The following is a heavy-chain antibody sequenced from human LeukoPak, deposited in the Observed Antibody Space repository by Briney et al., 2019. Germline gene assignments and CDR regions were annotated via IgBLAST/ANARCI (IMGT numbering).Heavy chain of an antibody. CDR2: IYYSGST. D-gene: IGHD6-19*01. CDR1: GGSISRSSYY. CDR3: ARVSGQFYFYYYMDV. J-gene: IGHJ6*03. Sequence: SETLSLTCSVSGGSISRSSYYWGWIRRPPGKGLEWIGSIYYSGSTYYNPSLKSRVTISVDTSKNQFSLRLSSVTAADTAVYYYARVSGQFYFYYYMDVWGKGATVTISS. V-gene: IGHV4-39*01.